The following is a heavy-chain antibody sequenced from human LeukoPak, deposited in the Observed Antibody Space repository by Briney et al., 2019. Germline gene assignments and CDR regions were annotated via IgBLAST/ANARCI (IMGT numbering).Heavy chain of an antibody. V-gene: IGHV1-2*02. D-gene: IGHD2-15*01. CDR2: INPNSGGT. CDR3: ARVAYCSGGSCYLVY. J-gene: IGHJ4*02. CDR1: GYTFTGYH. Sequence: ASVKVSCKASGYTFTGYHMHWVRQAPGQGLEWMGWINPNSGGTNYAQKFQGRVTMTRDTSISTACMELSRLRSDDTAVYYCARVAYCSGGSCYLVYWGQGTLVTVSS.